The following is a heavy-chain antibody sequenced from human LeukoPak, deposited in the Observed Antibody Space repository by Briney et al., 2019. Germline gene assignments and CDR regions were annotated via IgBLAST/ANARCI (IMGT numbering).Heavy chain of an antibody. CDR2: INPNSGGT. CDR1: GYTFTDYY. CDR3: ARVSGIATYYFDY. D-gene: IGHD1-26*01. V-gene: IGHV1-2*02. Sequence: ASVTVSFKASGYTFTDYYIHWVRQAPGQGLEWMGWINPNSGGTNYAQKFQGRVTMTRDTSISTAYMELSRLRSDDTAVYYCARVSGIATYYFDYWGQGTLVTVSS. J-gene: IGHJ4*02.